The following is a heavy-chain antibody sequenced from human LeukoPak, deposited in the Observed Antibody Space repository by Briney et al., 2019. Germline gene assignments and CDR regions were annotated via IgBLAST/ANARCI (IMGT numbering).Heavy chain of an antibody. V-gene: IGHV4-38-2*01. Sequence: SETLSLTCAVSGYSHSSGYYWGWIRQPSGKGLEWIGSIYHSGRTYYNPPLKSRVTISVGTSKNQVSLTMRPVTAADTAEVYVSRQITVTRPEGLFAYCGQGTLVTVSS. D-gene: IGHD3-16*01. J-gene: IGHJ4*02. CDR3: SRQITVTRPEGLFAY. CDR2: IYHSGRT. CDR1: GYSHSSGYY.